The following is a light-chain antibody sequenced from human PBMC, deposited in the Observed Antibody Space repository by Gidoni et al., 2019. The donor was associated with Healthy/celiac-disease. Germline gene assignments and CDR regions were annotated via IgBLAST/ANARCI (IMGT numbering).Light chain of an antibody. CDR2: AAS. J-gene: IGKJ1*01. CDR1: QSISSY. V-gene: IGKV1-39*01. CDR3: DQSCHTPPFT. Sequence: DIQLTQSPSTLSASVGDRATLTCRASQSISSYLTWYQQKPGQAPKLLIYAASNLQSGVPSRFRGSGCGRGFALAISSLQPGEVATYYCDQSCHTPPFTFGQGTKVDIK.